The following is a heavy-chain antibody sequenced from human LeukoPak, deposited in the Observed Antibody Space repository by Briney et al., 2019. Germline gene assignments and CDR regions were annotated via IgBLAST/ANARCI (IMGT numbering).Heavy chain of an antibody. V-gene: IGHV1-2*02. J-gene: IGHJ4*02. CDR1: GYTRTGYY. D-gene: IGHD2-21*02. CDR3: ARENVVTAIFDY. CDR2: INPNSGGT. Sequence: GDSVKVSCKASGYTRTGYYMHWVRQAPGHGLEWMGWINPNSGGTNYAQKFQGRVTMTRDTSISTAYMELSRLRSDDTAVYYCARENVVTAIFDYWGQGTLVTVSS.